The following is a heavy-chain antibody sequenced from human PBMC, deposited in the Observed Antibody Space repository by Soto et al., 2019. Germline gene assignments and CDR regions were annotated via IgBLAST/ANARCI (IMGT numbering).Heavy chain of an antibody. D-gene: IGHD3-10*01. CDR1: GGSISSSNYY. V-gene: IGHV4-39*01. CDR3: ARHLKKRSTMVRGVDY. CDR2: IYYSGTT. Sequence: QLQLQESGPGLVKSSETLSLTCTVSGGSISSSNYYWGWIRQPPGKGLEWIGSIYYSGTTYYNSSLESRVTISVDTTKNQFSLRLSSVTAADTAVYYCARHLKKRSTMVRGVDYWGQGTLVTVSS. J-gene: IGHJ4*02.